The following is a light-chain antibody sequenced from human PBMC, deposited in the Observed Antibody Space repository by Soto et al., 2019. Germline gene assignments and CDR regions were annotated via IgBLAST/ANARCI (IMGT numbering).Light chain of an antibody. Sequence: DIQATQFPSSLSASVGDRITITCRASQAIGNYLAWYQQKPGKVPKLLIYTASTLQSGVPSRFSGSRSGTDFTLTVSSLQPEDVATYYCQKYNGVPLSFGPGTKVDIK. CDR1: QAIGNY. V-gene: IGKV1-27*01. CDR3: QKYNGVPLS. CDR2: TAS. J-gene: IGKJ3*01.